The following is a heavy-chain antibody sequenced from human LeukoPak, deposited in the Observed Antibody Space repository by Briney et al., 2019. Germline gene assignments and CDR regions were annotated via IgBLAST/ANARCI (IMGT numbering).Heavy chain of an antibody. CDR3: ARVGGYSYGPFDY. Sequence: SETLSLTCAVPGASISSHYWSWIRQPPGKGLEWIGYIYYSGSTNYNPSLKSRVTISVDTSKNQFSLKLSSVTAADTAVYYCARVGGYSYGPFDYWGQGTLVTVSS. CDR1: GASISSHY. V-gene: IGHV4-59*11. CDR2: IYYSGST. J-gene: IGHJ4*02. D-gene: IGHD5-18*01.